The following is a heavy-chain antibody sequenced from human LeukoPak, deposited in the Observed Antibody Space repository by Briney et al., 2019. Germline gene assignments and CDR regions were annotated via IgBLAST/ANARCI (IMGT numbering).Heavy chain of an antibody. D-gene: IGHD6-19*01. V-gene: IGHV3-66*01. Sequence: GGSLRLFCAASGFTVSSNYMSWVRQAPGKGLEWVSVIYSGGSTYYADSVKGRFTISRDNSKNTLYLQMNSLRAEDTAVYYCARDFTAVAGSLSNWGQGTLVTVSS. CDR3: ARDFTAVAGSLSN. J-gene: IGHJ4*02. CDR2: IYSGGST. CDR1: GFTVSSNY.